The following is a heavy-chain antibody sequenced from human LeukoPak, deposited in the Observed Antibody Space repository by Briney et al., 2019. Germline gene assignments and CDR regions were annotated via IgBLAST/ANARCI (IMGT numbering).Heavy chain of an antibody. CDR3: TTQYYGSGSYYRGYFDY. J-gene: IGHJ4*02. Sequence: GGSLRLSCAASGFTFSNAWMSWVRQAPGKGLEGVGRIKSKTDGGTTDYAAPVKGRFTISRDDSKNTLYLQMNSLKTEDTAVYYCTTQYYGSGSYYRGYFDYWGQGTLVTVSS. CDR2: IKSKTDGGTT. CDR1: GFTFSNAW. V-gene: IGHV3-15*01. D-gene: IGHD3-10*01.